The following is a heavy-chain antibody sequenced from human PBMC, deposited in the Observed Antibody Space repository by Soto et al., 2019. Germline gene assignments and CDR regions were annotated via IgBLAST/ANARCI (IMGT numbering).Heavy chain of an antibody. D-gene: IGHD1-20*01. CDR2: IYSDDDK. V-gene: IGHV2-5*02. J-gene: IGHJ3*02. CDR1: GFSLSISEVG. Sequence: QITLKESGPTLVKPTQTLTLTCTFSGFSLSISEVGVDWIRQPPGKALEWLALIYSDDDKRYNPSLRTRLTIPKDTSKNQVVLKMTNMDPVDTATYYCAHFVSVITLRDAFDIWGQGTMVTVSS. CDR3: AHFVSVITLRDAFDI.